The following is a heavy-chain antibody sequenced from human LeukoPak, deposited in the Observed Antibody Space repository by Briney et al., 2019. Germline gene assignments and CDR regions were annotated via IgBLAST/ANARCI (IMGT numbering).Heavy chain of an antibody. CDR3: ARASSGYYFDY. CDR2: IGTAGDT. D-gene: IGHD6-19*01. J-gene: IGHJ4*02. Sequence: GGSLRLSCAASGFTFSSYDMHWVRQATGKGLEWVSAIGTAGDTYYPGSVKGRFTTSRENAKNSLYLQMNSLRAEDTAVYNCARASSGYYFDYWGQGTLVTVSS. CDR1: GFTFSSYD. V-gene: IGHV3-13*01.